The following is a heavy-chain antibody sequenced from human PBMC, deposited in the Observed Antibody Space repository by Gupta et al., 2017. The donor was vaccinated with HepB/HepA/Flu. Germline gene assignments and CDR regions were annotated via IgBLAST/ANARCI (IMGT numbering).Heavy chain of an antibody. Sequence: EVQLVESGGGLVQPGGSLRLSCAASGFTFSSYAMHWVRQAPGEGLEYVSAISSNGERTFYANSVKGRFTMSRDNSKNMLYLQMGSLRAEDMAVYYCARGETNDAFDIWGQGTMVTVSS. CDR2: ISSNGERT. V-gene: IGHV3-64*01. CDR1: GFTFSSYA. D-gene: IGHD1-1*01. CDR3: ARGETNDAFDI. J-gene: IGHJ3*02.